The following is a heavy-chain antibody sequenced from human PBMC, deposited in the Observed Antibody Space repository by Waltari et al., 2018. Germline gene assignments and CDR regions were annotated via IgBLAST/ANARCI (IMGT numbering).Heavy chain of an antibody. J-gene: IGHJ4*02. CDR3: ARMGCSSTSCYVDY. CDR1: GGSISSYY. Sequence: QVQLQESGPGLVKPSETLSLTCTVSGGSISSYYWSWIRQPPGKGLEWIGDIYYSGSTNYNPSLKSRVTISVDTSKNQFSLKLSSVTAADTAVYYCARMGCSSTSCYVDYWGQGTLVTVSS. CDR2: IYYSGST. D-gene: IGHD2-2*01. V-gene: IGHV4-59*01.